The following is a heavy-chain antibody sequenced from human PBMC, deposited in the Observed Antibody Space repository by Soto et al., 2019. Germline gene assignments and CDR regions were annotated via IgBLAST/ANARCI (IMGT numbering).Heavy chain of an antibody. CDR3: AQDPKYSSGQGWFDP. Sequence: EVQLLESGGGLVQPGGSLRLSCAASGFTFSSYVMSWVRQVPGKGLEWVSGISGSGSSTYYTDSVKGRFTISRDNSKNTLHLQMNSLRAEDTAVYYCAQDPKYSSGQGWFDPWGQGTLVTVSS. D-gene: IGHD6-19*01. V-gene: IGHV3-23*01. J-gene: IGHJ5*02. CDR2: ISGSGSST. CDR1: GFTFSSYV.